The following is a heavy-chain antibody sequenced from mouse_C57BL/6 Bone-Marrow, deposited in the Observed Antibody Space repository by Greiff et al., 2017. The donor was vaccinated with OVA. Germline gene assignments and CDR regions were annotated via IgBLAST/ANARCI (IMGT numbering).Heavy chain of an antibody. CDR3: ARSGGYYYGSSDY. CDR2: IYPRSGNT. D-gene: IGHD1-1*01. V-gene: IGHV1-81*01. Sequence: VKLLESGAELARPGASVKLSCKASGYTFTSYGISWVKQRTGQGLEWIGEIYPRSGNTYYNEKFKGKATLTADKSSSTAYMELRSLTSEYSAVYFCARSGGYYYGSSDYWGQGTTLTVSS. J-gene: IGHJ2*01. CDR1: GYTFTSYG.